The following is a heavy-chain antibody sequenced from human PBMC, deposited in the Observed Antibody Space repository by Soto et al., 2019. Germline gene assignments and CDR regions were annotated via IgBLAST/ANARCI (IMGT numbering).Heavy chain of an antibody. CDR1: GYTFTGYY. J-gene: IGHJ6*03. V-gene: IGHV1-2*04. Sequence: ASVKVSCKASGYTFTGYYMHWVRQAPGQGLEWMGWINPNSGGTNYAQKFQGWVTLTRDTSISTAYMELSRLRSDDTAVYYCARGGDCSSTSCYVGRGYYYYMDVWGKGTTVTVSS. CDR2: INPNSGGT. CDR3: ARGGDCSSTSCYVGRGYYYYMDV. D-gene: IGHD2-2*01.